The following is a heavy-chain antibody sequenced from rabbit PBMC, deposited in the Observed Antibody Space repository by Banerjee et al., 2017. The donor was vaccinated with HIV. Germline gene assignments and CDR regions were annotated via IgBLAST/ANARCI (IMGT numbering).Heavy chain of an antibody. CDR3: ARLYASSSGYYNL. Sequence: QSLEESGGDLVKPGASLTLTCTASGFSFSSSYYMCWVRQAPGKGLEWIACIYAGSSGSTSYASWAKGRFTISKTSSTTVTLQMTSLTAADTATYFCARLYASSSGYYNLWGPGTLVTVS. CDR2: IYAGSSGST. D-gene: IGHD1-1*01. CDR1: GFSFSSSYY. J-gene: IGHJ4*01. V-gene: IGHV1S40*01.